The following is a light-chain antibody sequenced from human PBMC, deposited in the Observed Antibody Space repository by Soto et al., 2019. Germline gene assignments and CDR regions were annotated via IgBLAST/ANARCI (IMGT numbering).Light chain of an antibody. V-gene: IGKV1-5*03. J-gene: IGKJ4*01. CDR1: QGTGDW. CDR3: QQYSSYPLT. CDR2: KTS. Sequence: DIQMSQSPSTLSASVGGRVTITCRASQGTGDWLAWYQQKPGKAPKLLIYKTSTLEGGVPSRFSGSGSETEFTLTISSLQPDDFATYYSQQYSSYPLTFGGGTKVDIK.